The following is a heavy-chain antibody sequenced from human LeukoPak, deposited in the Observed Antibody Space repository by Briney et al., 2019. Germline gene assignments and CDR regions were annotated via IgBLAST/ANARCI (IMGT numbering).Heavy chain of an antibody. CDR3: AKVRSYCFDY. J-gene: IGHJ4*02. CDR1: GFTFSSYA. D-gene: IGHD1-26*01. V-gene: IGHV3-30-3*01. CDR2: ISYDGSNK. Sequence: PGRSLRLSCAASGFTFSSYAMHWVRQAPGKGLEWVAVISYDGSNKYYADSVKGRFTISRDNSKNTLYLQMNSLRAEDTAVYYCAKVRSYCFDYWGQGTLVTVSS.